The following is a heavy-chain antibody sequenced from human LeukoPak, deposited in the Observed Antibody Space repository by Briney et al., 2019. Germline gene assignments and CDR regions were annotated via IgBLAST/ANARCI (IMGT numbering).Heavy chain of an antibody. CDR3: ATDVNPIYGDYVAFDI. V-gene: IGHV1-24*01. D-gene: IGHD4-17*01. Sequence: GASVKVSCKVSGYTLTELSMHWVRQAPGKGLEWMGGFDPEDGETIYAQKFQGRVTMTEDTSTDTAYMELSSLRSEDTAVYYCATDVNPIYGDYVAFDIWGQGTMVTVSS. CDR1: GYTLTELS. J-gene: IGHJ3*02. CDR2: FDPEDGET.